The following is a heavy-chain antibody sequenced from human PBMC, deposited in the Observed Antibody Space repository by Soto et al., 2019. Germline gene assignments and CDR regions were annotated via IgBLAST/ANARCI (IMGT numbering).Heavy chain of an antibody. Sequence: GGSLRLCCAASGFTFSSYAMHWVRQAPGKGLEWVGFIWYDGSNTFYAESVKGRFTISRDNSKNTVYLQINALRAEDTAVYYCARDFTIVLVATAYWGQGTLVTVSS. D-gene: IGHD3-16*02. J-gene: IGHJ4*02. CDR1: GFTFSSYA. CDR3: ARDFTIVLVATAY. CDR2: IWYDGSNT. V-gene: IGHV3-33*01.